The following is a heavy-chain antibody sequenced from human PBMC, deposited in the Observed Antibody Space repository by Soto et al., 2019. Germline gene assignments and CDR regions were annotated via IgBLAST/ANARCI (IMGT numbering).Heavy chain of an antibody. CDR1: GVSISSSSYY. D-gene: IGHD5-12*01. CDR2: IYYSGST. Sequence: PSLTLSLTCTVSGVSISSSSYYLGWIRQPPGKGLEWIGSIYYSGSTYYNPSLKSRVTISVDTSKNQFSLKLSSVTAADTAVYYCASRTGYGDAFDIWGQGTMVTVSS. V-gene: IGHV4-39*01. J-gene: IGHJ3*02. CDR3: ASRTGYGDAFDI.